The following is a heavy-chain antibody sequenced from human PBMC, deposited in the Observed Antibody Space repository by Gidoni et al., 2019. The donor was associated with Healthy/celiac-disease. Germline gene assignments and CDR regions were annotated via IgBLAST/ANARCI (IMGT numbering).Heavy chain of an antibody. CDR3: ARGSPVPYYYYYYMDV. CDR2: IIPIFGTA. J-gene: IGHJ6*03. V-gene: IGHV1-69*01. Sequence: PGQGLEWMGGIIPIFGTANYAQKFQGRVAITADESTSTAYMELSSLRSEDTAVYYCARGSPVPYYYYYYMDVWGKGTTVTVSS. D-gene: IGHD6-6*01.